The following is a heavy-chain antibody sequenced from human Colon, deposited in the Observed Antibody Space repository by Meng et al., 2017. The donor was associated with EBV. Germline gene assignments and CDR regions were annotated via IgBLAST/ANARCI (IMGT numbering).Heavy chain of an antibody. J-gene: IGHJ5*02. Sequence: VPLPQSSPGLVQPSQTLSLTCTVAGGSISSGYYDWSWIRQPPGKGLEWIGYIYYSGSTYSNASLKSRVTISIDRSKNQFSLKLSSVTAADTAVYYCARDRKHYGERGWFDPWGQGTLVTVSS. CDR2: IYYSGST. CDR1: GGSISSGYYD. D-gene: IGHD4-17*01. V-gene: IGHV4-30-4*01. CDR3: ARDRKHYGERGWFDP.